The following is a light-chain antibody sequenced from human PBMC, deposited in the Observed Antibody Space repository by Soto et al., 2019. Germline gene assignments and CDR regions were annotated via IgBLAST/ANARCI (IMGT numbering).Light chain of an antibody. V-gene: IGKV3-15*01. J-gene: IGKJ2*03. CDR2: GVS. Sequence: EIEMTQFPATLSVSPGERATLSCRASQSVSSNLALYQQKPGQPPRLLIYGVSTRATGMPTMFSGSGSATEFTLTISILQSEDLAVYYSQQYNNWYSFGEGTKLEIK. CDR3: QQYNNWYS. CDR1: QSVSSN.